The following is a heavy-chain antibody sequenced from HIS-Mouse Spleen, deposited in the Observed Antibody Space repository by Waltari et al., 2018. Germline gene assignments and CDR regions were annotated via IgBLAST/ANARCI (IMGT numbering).Heavy chain of an antibody. Sequence: QVQLVQSGAKVKKPGASVKVSCKASGYTFTVYYMHWVRQAPGEGLEWMGWINPNSSGTNYAQKFQGRVTMTRDTSISTAYMELSRLRSDDTAVYYCARGGIAARPKAFDIWGQGTMVTVSS. D-gene: IGHD6-6*01. J-gene: IGHJ3*02. CDR3: ARGGIAARPKAFDI. CDR2: INPNSSGT. CDR1: GYTFTVYY. V-gene: IGHV1-2*02.